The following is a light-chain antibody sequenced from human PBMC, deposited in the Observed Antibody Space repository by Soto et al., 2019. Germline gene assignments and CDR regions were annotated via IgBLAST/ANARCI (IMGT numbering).Light chain of an antibody. CDR1: QSISSY. CDR3: QQSYSIPWT. Sequence: DIQMTQSPSSLSASVGDRVTITCRASQSISSYLNWYQQKPGKAPKVLIYAASSLQSGVPSRFSGSGSGTDFTLTISMLQPEDSATYYCQQSYSIPWTFGQGTKVEIK. CDR2: AAS. V-gene: IGKV1-39*01. J-gene: IGKJ1*01.